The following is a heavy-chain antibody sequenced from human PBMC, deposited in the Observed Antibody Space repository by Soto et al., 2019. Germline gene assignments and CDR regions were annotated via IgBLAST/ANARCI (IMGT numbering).Heavy chain of an antibody. CDR1: GYTVTDYD. Sequence: ASVKVSCKASGYTVTDYDIHWVRQAPGQGLQWMGWINPNSGGTNYAQKFQGRVTVTRDTSISTAYMELRRLTSADTAVYYCATAQSRYTAYDAGDYWGQGTLVTVSS. CDR3: ATAQSRYTAYDAGDY. V-gene: IGHV1-2*02. J-gene: IGHJ4*02. CDR2: INPNSGGT. D-gene: IGHD5-12*01.